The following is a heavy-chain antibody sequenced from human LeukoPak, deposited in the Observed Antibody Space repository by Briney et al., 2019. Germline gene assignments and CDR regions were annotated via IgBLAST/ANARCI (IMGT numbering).Heavy chain of an antibody. V-gene: IGHV3-33*01. CDR1: GFTFSSYG. CDR3: ATKVPCCTNGVCYHEYFQH. D-gene: IGHD2-8*01. Sequence: GGSLRLSCAASGFTFSSYGMHWVRQAPGKGLEWVAVIWYDGSNKYYADSVKGRFTISRDNSKNTLYLQMNSLRAEDTAVYYCATKVPCCTNGVCYHEYFQHWGQGTLVTVSS. CDR2: IWYDGSNK. J-gene: IGHJ1*01.